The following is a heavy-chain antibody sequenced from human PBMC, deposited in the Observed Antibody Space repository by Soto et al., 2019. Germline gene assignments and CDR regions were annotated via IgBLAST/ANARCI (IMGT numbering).Heavy chain of an antibody. CDR3: VRDYAFDL. D-gene: IGHD3-16*01. CDR2: LAWDGGSI. J-gene: IGHJ3*01. CDR1: GFTFDAYP. Sequence: EVQLVESGGGLVQPGRSLRLSCAASGFTFDAYPMHWVRQAPGKGLEWVAGLAWDGGSIEYVDSVEGRFTISRDNAKNSLCLQMSSLRYEDTAFYYCVRDYAFDLWGQWTQVTVSS. V-gene: IGHV3-9*01.